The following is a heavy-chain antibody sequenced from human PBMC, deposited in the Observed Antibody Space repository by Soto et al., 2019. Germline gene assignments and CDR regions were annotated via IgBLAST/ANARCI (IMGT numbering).Heavy chain of an antibody. V-gene: IGHV3-74*01. Sequence: EVHLVEFGGGLVQPGGSLRLSCVASGFTFSSYWMHWVRQAPGKGLVWVSSISNDGSSTSYADPVKGRFTISRDNAKNTLYLQMNSLRAEDTAVYYCARLPNKSPQNWGQGTLVIVSP. J-gene: IGHJ1*01. CDR3: ARLPNKSPQN. CDR1: GFTFSSYW. CDR2: ISNDGSST.